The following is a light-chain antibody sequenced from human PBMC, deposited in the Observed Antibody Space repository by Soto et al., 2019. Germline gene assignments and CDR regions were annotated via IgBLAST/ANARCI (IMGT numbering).Light chain of an antibody. CDR3: SSYTSSSTGV. Sequence: QSALTQPASVSGSPGQSITISCTGTNSDVGGYNYVSWYQQHPGKAPKLMIYDVSNRPSGVSNRFSGSKSGNTASLTISGLQAEDEADYYCSSYTSSSTGVFGGGTKVTVL. V-gene: IGLV2-14*01. J-gene: IGLJ3*02. CDR1: NSDVGGYNY. CDR2: DVS.